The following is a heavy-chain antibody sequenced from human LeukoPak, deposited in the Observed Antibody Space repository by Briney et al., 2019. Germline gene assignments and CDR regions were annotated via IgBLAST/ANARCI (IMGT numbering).Heavy chain of an antibody. CDR3: ARARAYCGGDCYSIGYYYYYYMDV. CDR1: GGSISSGSYY. J-gene: IGHJ6*03. Sequence: PSETLSLTCTVSGGSISSGSYYWNWLRQPAGTGLEWIGRIYTSGSTNYNPSLKSRVTISVDTSKNQFSLKLSSVTAADTAVYYCARARAYCGGDCYSIGYYYYYYMDVWGKGTTVTVSS. V-gene: IGHV4-61*02. CDR2: IYTSGST. D-gene: IGHD2-21*02.